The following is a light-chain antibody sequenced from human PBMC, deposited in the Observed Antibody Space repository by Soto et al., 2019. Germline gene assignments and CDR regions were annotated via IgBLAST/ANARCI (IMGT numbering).Light chain of an antibody. Sequence: QSVLTQPASVSGSPGQSITISCTGTNSDVGSYNLVSWYQQHPGKAPKLMIYEGSKRPSGVSNRFSGSKSGNTASLTISGLQAEDEADYYCCSYAGSSTPTVVFGGGTKVTVL. CDR3: CSYAGSSTPTVV. CDR2: EGS. CDR1: NSDVGSYNL. J-gene: IGLJ2*01. V-gene: IGLV2-23*01.